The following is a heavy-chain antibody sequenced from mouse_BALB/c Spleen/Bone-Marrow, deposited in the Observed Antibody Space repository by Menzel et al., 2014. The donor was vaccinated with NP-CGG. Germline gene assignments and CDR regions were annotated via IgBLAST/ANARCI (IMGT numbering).Heavy chain of an antibody. V-gene: IGHV1S81*02. Sequence: QVQLQQPGAELGMPGASVKLSCKASGYTFTSYYMYWVKQRPGQGLEWIGEINPSNGGTNFNEKFKSRATLTVDKSSSTAYMQLSSLTSEDSAVYYCTRLPHWGQGTSVTVSS. J-gene: IGHJ4*01. CDR2: INPSNGGT. CDR1: GYTFTSYY. CDR3: TRLPH. D-gene: IGHD5-1*01.